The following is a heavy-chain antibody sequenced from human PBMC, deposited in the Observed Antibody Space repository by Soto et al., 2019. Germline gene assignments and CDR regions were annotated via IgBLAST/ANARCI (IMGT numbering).Heavy chain of an antibody. V-gene: IGHV3-33*01. J-gene: IGHJ6*02. Sequence: RLSCAASEFTFSNYVMHWVRQAPGRGLEWVAIMWYDGSNENYADSVKGRFTISRDNSKNTLYLQMNSLRVEDTAVYYCARERIRLSVGNPLYYFGMDVWGQGTTVTVSS. CDR2: MWYDGSNE. CDR1: EFTFSNYV. CDR3: ARERIRLSVGNPLYYFGMDV. D-gene: IGHD3-10*01.